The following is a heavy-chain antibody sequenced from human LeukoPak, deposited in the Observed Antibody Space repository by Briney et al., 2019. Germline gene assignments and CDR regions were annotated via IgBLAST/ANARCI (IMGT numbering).Heavy chain of an antibody. CDR1: GFTFSSYW. D-gene: IGHD3-22*01. CDR3: ARDHHDSSGYYRPLFDY. CDR2: IKQDGSEK. V-gene: IGHV3-7*01. J-gene: IGHJ4*02. Sequence: PGGSLRLSCAASGFTFSSYWMSWVRQAPGKGLEWVANIKQDGSEKYYVDSVKGRFTISRDNAKNSLYLQMNSLRAEDTAVYYCARDHHDSSGYYRPLFDYWGQGTLVTVSS.